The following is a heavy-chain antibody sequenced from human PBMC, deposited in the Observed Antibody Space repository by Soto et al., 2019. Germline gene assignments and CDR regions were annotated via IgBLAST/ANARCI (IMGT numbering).Heavy chain of an antibody. V-gene: IGHV1-69*12. J-gene: IGHJ4*02. CDR2: IIPIFGTA. CDR3: ARDSSITGTSGY. CDR1: GGTFSSYA. Sequence: QVQLVQSGAEVKKPGSSVKVSCKASGGTFSSYAISWVRQAPGQGLEWMGGIIPIFGTANYAQKFQGRVTIXAXXSTSTAYMELSSLRSEDTAVYYCARDSSITGTSGYWGQGTLVTVSS. D-gene: IGHD1-20*01.